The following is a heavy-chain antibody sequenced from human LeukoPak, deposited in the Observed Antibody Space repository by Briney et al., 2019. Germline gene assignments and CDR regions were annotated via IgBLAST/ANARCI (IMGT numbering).Heavy chain of an antibody. D-gene: IGHD5-12*01. CDR1: GFTFSSYS. Sequence: GESLKISCAASGFTFSSYSMNWVRQAPGKGLEWVSSISSSSSYIYYADSVKGRFTISRDNAKNSLYLQMNSLRAEDTAVYYCARDLRIVATDAFDIWGQGTMVTVSS. CDR3: ARDLRIVATDAFDI. V-gene: IGHV3-21*01. CDR2: ISSSSSYI. J-gene: IGHJ3*02.